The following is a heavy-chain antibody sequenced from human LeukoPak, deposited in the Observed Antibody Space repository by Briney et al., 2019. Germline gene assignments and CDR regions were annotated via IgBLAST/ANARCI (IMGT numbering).Heavy chain of an antibody. Sequence: PGGSLRLSCAASGFTVSRKYMSWVRQAPEKGLEWVSLIYSGDTTYYADSVKGRFTVSRDNSKNTLYLQMNSLRAEDTAVYYCATVLSDSRGWYHFDNWGQGTLVTVTS. CDR1: GFTVSRKY. CDR3: ATVLSDSRGWYHFDN. J-gene: IGHJ4*02. V-gene: IGHV3-53*01. D-gene: IGHD6-19*01. CDR2: IYSGDTT.